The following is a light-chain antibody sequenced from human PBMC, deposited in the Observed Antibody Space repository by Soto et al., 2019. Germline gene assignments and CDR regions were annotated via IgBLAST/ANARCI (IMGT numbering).Light chain of an antibody. V-gene: IGLV2-14*03. Sequence: QAVVTQPASVSGSPGQSITISCTGTSSDIGGYDYVSWYLHHPGKAPKLMIYDVSNRPSGVSNRFSGSKSGNTASLTISGLQAEDEADYYCSSYASSSTPYVFGTGTKLTVL. CDR2: DVS. J-gene: IGLJ1*01. CDR3: SSYASSSTPYV. CDR1: SSDIGGYDY.